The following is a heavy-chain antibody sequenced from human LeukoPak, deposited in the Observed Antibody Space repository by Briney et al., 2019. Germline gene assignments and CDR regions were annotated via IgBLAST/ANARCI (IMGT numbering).Heavy chain of an antibody. CDR3: ARGGLGDILTGYYRS. J-gene: IGHJ5*02. CDR1: GYTFTGYY. CDR2: IIPIFGTA. D-gene: IGHD3-9*01. Sequence: ASVKVSCKASGYTFTGYYMHWVRQAPGQGLEWMGGIIPIFGTANYAQKFQGRVTITADESTSTAYMELSSLRSEDTAVYYCARGGLGDILTGYYRSWGQGTLVTVSS. V-gene: IGHV1-69*13.